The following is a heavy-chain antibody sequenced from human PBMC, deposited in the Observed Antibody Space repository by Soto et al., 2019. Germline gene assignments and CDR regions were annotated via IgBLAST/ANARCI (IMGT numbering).Heavy chain of an antibody. CDR1: ESTVSRDW. J-gene: IGHJ4*02. CDR3: SGGVGDAF. D-gene: IGHD1-26*01. CDR2: INQDGSEK. V-gene: IGHV3-7*04. Sequence: EVHLVESGGGLVQTGGSLRLSCAIFESTVSRDWMNWVRQAPGKGLEWVAHINQDGSEKYYVDSVKGRFTISRDNAKKSLYLQMNSLGPADTDMYYCSGGVGDAFWGQGTLVTVSS.